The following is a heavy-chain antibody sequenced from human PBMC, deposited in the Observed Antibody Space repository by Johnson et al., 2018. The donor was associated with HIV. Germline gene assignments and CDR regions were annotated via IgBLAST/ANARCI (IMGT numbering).Heavy chain of an antibody. CDR3: VRGGSDAFDI. CDR1: GFTFSSYW. CDR2: IRYDGSNK. J-gene: IGHJ3*02. D-gene: IGHD2-15*01. V-gene: IGHV3-30*02. Sequence: QVQLVESGGGLVQPGGSLRLSCAASGFTFSSYWMSWVRQAPGKGLEWVTFIRYDGSNKYYADSVKGRFTISRDNSKNTLYLQMNSLRAEDTAVYYCVRGGSDAFDIWGQGTMVTVSS.